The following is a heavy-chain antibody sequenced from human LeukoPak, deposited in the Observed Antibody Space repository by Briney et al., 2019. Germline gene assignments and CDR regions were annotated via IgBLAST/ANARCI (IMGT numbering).Heavy chain of an antibody. D-gene: IGHD3-22*01. J-gene: IGHJ5*02. Sequence: GGSLRLSCAASGFTFNIYAMSWARLAPGKGLQWVASMCGSAGCTYYADSVKGRFTISRDNSKNTLYLQMNSLRAEDTAIYYCARDRPNYHESNGHYYNRDGDHWGQGTLITVSS. CDR1: GFTFNIYA. V-gene: IGHV3-23*01. CDR2: MCGSAGCT. CDR3: ARDRPNYHESNGHYYNRDGDH.